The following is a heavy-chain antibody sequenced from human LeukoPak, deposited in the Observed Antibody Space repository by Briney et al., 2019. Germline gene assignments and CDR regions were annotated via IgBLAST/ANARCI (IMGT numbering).Heavy chain of an antibody. J-gene: IGHJ3*02. CDR1: GDSISNNYL. Sequence: SETLSLTCAVSGDSISNNYLWRWARQFPGKGLEYIGEIYRTGRTNYNPPLKSRVTISIDKSENQFSLNLRSVTAADTAVYYCGRHDYGDSSAAFDIWGQGTMVTVSS. V-gene: IGHV4-4*02. CDR3: GRHDYGDSSAAFDI. CDR2: IYRTGRT. D-gene: IGHD4-17*01.